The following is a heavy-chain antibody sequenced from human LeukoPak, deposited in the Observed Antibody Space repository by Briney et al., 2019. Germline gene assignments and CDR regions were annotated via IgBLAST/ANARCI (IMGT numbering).Heavy chain of an antibody. D-gene: IGHD6-6*01. Sequence: GGSLILSCAASGFTFNTFWMSWVRQAPGKGLEWVANIKEDGSEKYYVDSVKGRFAISRDNARNSLCLQMNSLRAEDTAIYYCARVRVAARNVFDPWGQGTLVTVST. V-gene: IGHV3-7*03. J-gene: IGHJ5*02. CDR2: IKEDGSEK. CDR3: ARVRVAARNVFDP. CDR1: GFTFNTFW.